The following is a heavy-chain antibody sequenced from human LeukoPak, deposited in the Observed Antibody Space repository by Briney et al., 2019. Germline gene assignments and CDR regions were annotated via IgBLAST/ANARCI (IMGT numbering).Heavy chain of an antibody. CDR2: ISGRGGST. CDR1: GFTSSSYA. J-gene: IGHJ4*02. CDR3: AKPDIVVVVAATPAPWYY. D-gene: IGHD2-15*01. V-gene: IGHV3-23*01. Sequence: PGGSLRLSCAASGFTSSSYAMSWVRQAPGKGLEWVSAISGRGGSTYYADSVKGRFTISRDNSKNTLYLQMNSLRAEDTAVYYCAKPDIVVVVAATPAPWYYWGQGTLVTVSS.